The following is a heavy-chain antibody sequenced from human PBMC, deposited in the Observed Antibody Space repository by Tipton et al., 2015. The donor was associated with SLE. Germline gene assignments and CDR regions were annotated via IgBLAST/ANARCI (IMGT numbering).Heavy chain of an antibody. Sequence: TLSLTCTVSGGSISSYYWSWIRQHPGKGLEWIGNIYYSGTTYYNTSFKSQFTISVDTSNNQFSLKVNSVTAADTAVYYCARGVVGLVLIYFDHWGQGALVTVSS. CDR1: GGSISSYY. V-gene: IGHV4-31*01. D-gene: IGHD3/OR15-3a*01. CDR3: ARGVVGLVLIYFDH. J-gene: IGHJ4*01. CDR2: IYYSGTT.